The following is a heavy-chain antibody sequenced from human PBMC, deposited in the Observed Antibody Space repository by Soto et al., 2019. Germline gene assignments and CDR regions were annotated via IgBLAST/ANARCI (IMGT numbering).Heavy chain of an antibody. CDR1: GFTFSSYS. V-gene: IGHV3-21*01. J-gene: IGHJ6*02. CDR2: ISSSSSYI. D-gene: IGHD6-19*01. Sequence: EVQLVESGGGLVKPGGSLRLSCAASGFTFSSYSMNWVRQAPGKGLEWVSSISSSSSYIYYADSVKGRFTISRDNAKNSLYLQMNSLRAEDTAVYYCARDGLQLLASGWLQPSYYYGMDVWGQGTTVTVSS. CDR3: ARDGLQLLASGWLQPSYYYGMDV.